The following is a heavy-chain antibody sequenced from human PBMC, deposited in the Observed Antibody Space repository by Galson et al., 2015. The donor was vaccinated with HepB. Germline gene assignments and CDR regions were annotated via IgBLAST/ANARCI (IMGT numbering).Heavy chain of an antibody. Sequence: SLRLSCAASGFTFSSYSMNWVRQAPGKGLEWVSYISSSSSTIYYADSVKGRFTISRDNAKNSLYLQMNSLRAEDTAVYYCAGGNVRGVIDYWGQGTLVTVSS. J-gene: IGHJ4*02. D-gene: IGHD3-10*02. CDR1: GFTFSSYS. CDR2: ISSSSSTI. CDR3: AGGNVRGVIDY. V-gene: IGHV3-48*01.